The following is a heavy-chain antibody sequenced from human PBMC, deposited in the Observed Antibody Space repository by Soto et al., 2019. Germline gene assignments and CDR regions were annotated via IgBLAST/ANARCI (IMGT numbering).Heavy chain of an antibody. D-gene: IGHD3-22*01. CDR1: GGSISSDDYY. J-gene: IGHJ1*01. V-gene: IGHV4-30-4*01. CDR3: ARDLDGLHDDTSGPFPRPG. CDR2: IHSSGSI. Sequence: SETLSLTCTVSGGSISSDDYYWSWIRQAPGRGLEWIGYIHSSGSIYYNPSLKSRATMSIDTAGNQFSLKVGSVTVADTAVYYCARDLDGLHDDTSGPFPRPGWGQGTLVTVSS.